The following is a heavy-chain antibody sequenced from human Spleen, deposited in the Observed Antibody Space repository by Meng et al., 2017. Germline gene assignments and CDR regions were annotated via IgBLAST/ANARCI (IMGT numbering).Heavy chain of an antibody. J-gene: IGHJ6*02. CDR2: IWYDAINR. V-gene: IGHV3-33*01. CDR3: ARDLYSAPNYYYNGMDV. D-gene: IGHD2-8*01. CDR1: GFTFRNHG. Sequence: GESLKISCAASGFTFRNHGIHWVRQAPGKGLEWVAVIWYDAINRYFADSVKGRFTISRDNSKNTVDLQMNNLRAEDTAVYYCARDLYSAPNYYYNGMDVWGQETTVTVSS.